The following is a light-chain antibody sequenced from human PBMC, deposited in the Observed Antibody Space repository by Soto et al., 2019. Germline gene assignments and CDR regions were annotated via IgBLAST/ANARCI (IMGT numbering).Light chain of an antibody. Sequence: EIVLTQSPATLSLSPGARATLSCRASQSVSIYLAWYQQRPGQAPRLLIYDASNRATGIPARFSGSGSGTDFTLTIGSLESEDSAVYYCQQRSNWPLTFGGGTKVEI. CDR3: QQRSNWPLT. V-gene: IGKV3-11*01. CDR1: QSVSIY. CDR2: DAS. J-gene: IGKJ4*01.